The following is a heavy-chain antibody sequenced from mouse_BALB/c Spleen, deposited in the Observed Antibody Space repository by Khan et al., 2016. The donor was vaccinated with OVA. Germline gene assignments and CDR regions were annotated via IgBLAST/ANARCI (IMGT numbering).Heavy chain of an antibody. CDR1: GFSLTSYG. J-gene: IGHJ1*01. D-gene: IGHD1-1*01. CDR3: AVYGRSRRGDWYVDV. Sequence: QVQLKQAGPGLVASSQSLSIICTVSGFSLTSYGVSWVRQPPGKGLEWLGVIWGDGSTNYHSALISRLSTSKDNSKSQVFLTLNSLQTDDTATYSGAVYGRSRRGDWYVDVWGAGTTVTVSS. V-gene: IGHV2-3*01. CDR2: IWGDGST.